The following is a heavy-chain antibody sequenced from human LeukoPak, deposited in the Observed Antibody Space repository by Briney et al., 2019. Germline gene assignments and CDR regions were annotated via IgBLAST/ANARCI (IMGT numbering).Heavy chain of an antibody. CDR2: INPSGGST. D-gene: IGHD3-3*01. CDR1: GYTFTSYY. CDR3: ARPTYDFWSGYYYGY. Sequence: GASVKVSCKASGYTFTSYYMHWVRQAPGQGLEWMGIINPSGGSTSYAQKFQGRVTMTRDTSTSTVYMELSSLRSEDTAVYYCARPTYDFWSGYYYGYWGQGTLVTVSS. V-gene: IGHV1-46*01. J-gene: IGHJ4*02.